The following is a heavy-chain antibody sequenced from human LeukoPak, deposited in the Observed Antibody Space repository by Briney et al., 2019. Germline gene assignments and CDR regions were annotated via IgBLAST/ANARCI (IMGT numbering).Heavy chain of an antibody. CDR1: GFTFSSYA. V-gene: IGHV3-23*01. Sequence: GGSLRLSCVASGFTFSSYAMSWVRQAPGKGLEWVSGISDGGNITYYADSVKGRFTISRDNSKNTLYLQMNSLRAEDTAVYYCANQTLTAYQEPDRLYYYYGTHVWGHGTSVTVSS. CDR2: ISDGGNIT. CDR3: ANQTLTAYQEPDRLYYYYGTHV. D-gene: IGHD3-9*01. J-gene: IGHJ6*02.